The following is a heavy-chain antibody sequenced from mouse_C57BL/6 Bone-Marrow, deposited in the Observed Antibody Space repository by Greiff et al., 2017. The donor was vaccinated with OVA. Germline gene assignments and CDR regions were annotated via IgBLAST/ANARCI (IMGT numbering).Heavy chain of an antibody. CDR2: IYPGDGDT. Sequence: QVQLQQSGAELVKPGASVKISCKASGYAFSSYWMNWVKQRPGKGLEWIGQIYPGDGDTNYNGKFKGKATLTADKSSSTAYMQLSSLTSEDSAVYFCARRGDQWLREDYFDYWGQGTTLTVSS. CDR3: ARRGDQWLREDYFDY. J-gene: IGHJ2*01. CDR1: GYAFSSYW. V-gene: IGHV1-80*01. D-gene: IGHD2-2*01.